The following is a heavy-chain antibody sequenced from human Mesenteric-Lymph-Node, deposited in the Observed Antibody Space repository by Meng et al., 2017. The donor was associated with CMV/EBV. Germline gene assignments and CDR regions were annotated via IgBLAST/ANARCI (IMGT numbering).Heavy chain of an antibody. CDR2: INHSGST. CDR3: ARHQRWLKSEGGFNY. J-gene: IGHJ4*02. CDR1: GGSFSGYY. D-gene: IGHD4-23*01. V-gene: IGHV4-34*01. Sequence: VQVELCGAGFLKPSENLSLTWAVYGGSFSGYYWSWIGQPPGKGLEWIGEINHSGSTNYNPSIKSRVTISVDTSKNQFSLKLSSVTAADTAVYYCARHQRWLKSEGGFNYWGQGTLVTVSS.